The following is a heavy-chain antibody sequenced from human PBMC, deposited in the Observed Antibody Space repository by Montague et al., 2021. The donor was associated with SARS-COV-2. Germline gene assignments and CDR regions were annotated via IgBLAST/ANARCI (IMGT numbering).Heavy chain of an antibody. Sequence: SETLSLTCAVYGGSFSGYCWSWIRQPPGKGLEWIGEISHSGSTNYDPSLESRVTISVDTSKNQFSLKLSSVTAADTAVYYCARVRYYGSGTSLGMDVWGQGTTVTVSS. CDR1: GGSFSGYC. CDR3: ARVRYYGSGTSLGMDV. J-gene: IGHJ6*02. D-gene: IGHD3-10*01. CDR2: ISHSGST. V-gene: IGHV4-34*01.